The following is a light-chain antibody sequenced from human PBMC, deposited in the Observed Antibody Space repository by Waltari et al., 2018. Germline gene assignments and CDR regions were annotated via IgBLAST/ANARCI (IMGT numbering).Light chain of an antibody. CDR2: AAS. Sequence: DIQLTQSPSFMSASVGDRVTITCRASQGISSFLAWYQQKPGKAPKLLIDAASTLQSGVPSRFSCSGSVTEFTLTISSLQPEDFATYYCQQLNSYPRTFGQGTKVEIK. V-gene: IGKV1-9*01. J-gene: IGKJ1*01. CDR1: QGISSF. CDR3: QQLNSYPRT.